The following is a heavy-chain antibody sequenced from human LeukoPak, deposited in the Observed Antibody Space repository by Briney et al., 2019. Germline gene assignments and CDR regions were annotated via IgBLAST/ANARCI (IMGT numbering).Heavy chain of an antibody. CDR1: GGSITSGGYF. D-gene: IGHD3-22*01. CDR2: IYHSGST. Sequence: PSEALSLTCTVSGGSITSGGYFWSWIRQPPGKGLEWIGYIYHSGSTYYNPSLKSRVTISVDTSKNQFSLKLSSVTAADTAVYYCARALITMIVVVIPNWFDPWGQGTLVTVSS. CDR3: ARALITMIVVVIPNWFDP. J-gene: IGHJ5*02. V-gene: IGHV4-30-2*01.